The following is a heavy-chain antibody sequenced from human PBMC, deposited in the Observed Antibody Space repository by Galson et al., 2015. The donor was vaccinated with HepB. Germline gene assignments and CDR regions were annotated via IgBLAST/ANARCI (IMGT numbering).Heavy chain of an antibody. Sequence: LSLTCTVSGGSISSSSYYWGWIRQPPGKGLEWIGSIYYSGSTYYNPSLKSRVTISVDTSKNQFSLKLSSVTAADTAVYYCARDSIAAAGKTFDYWGQGTLVTVSS. CDR2: IYYSGST. V-gene: IGHV4-39*07. J-gene: IGHJ4*02. CDR1: GGSISSSSYY. CDR3: ARDSIAAAGKTFDY. D-gene: IGHD6-13*01.